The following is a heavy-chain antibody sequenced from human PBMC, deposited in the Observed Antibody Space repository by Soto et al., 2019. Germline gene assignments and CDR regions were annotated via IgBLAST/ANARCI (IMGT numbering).Heavy chain of an antibody. V-gene: IGHV4-34*01. CDR3: ARTVPAAARNWFDP. J-gene: IGHJ5*02. CDR1: GGSGGSFSGYY. D-gene: IGHD2-2*01. Sequence: SETLSLTCAVYGGSGGSFSGYYWSWIRQPPGKGLEWIGEINHSGSTNYNPSLKSRVTISVDTSKNQFSLKLSSVTAADTAVYYCARTVPAAARNWFDPWGQGTLVTVSS. CDR2: INHSGST.